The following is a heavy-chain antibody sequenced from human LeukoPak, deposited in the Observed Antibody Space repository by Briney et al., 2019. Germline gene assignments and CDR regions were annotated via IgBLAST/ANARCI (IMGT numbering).Heavy chain of an antibody. V-gene: IGHV1-69*13. CDR2: IIPIFGTA. Sequence: SVKVSCKASGGTFSSYAISWVRQAPGQGLEWMGGIIPIFGTANYAQKFQGRVTFTADESTSTAYMELSSLRSEDTAVYYCASLTGTTRGGYYYYYGMDVWGKGTTVTVSS. CDR3: ASLTGTTRGGYYYYYGMDV. CDR1: GGTFSSYA. D-gene: IGHD1-20*01. J-gene: IGHJ6*04.